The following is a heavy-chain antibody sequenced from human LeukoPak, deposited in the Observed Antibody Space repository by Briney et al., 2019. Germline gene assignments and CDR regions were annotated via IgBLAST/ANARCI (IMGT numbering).Heavy chain of an antibody. D-gene: IGHD6-19*01. CDR1: GDSLSNYY. CDR3: ARAEKAVTGTLDS. Sequence: SETLSLTCTVPGDSLSNYYWSWIRQSPGKELEWIGSMYNRGSTIYNPSLMSRVTISTDTTKNQFSLRLTSVTAADTAVYYCARAEKAVTGTLDSWGQGTLITVSS. J-gene: IGHJ4*02. V-gene: IGHV4-59*01. CDR2: MYNRGST.